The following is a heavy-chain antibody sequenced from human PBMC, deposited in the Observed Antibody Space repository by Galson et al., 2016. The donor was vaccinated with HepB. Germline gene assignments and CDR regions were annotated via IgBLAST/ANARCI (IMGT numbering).Heavy chain of an antibody. V-gene: IGHV3-23*01. CDR2: ISNSGDNT. CDR1: GFTLSSYA. J-gene: IGHJ4*02. D-gene: IGHD3-10*01. CDR3: ARGSGGYYFDY. Sequence: SLRLSCAASGFTLSSYAMSWVRQAPGKGLEWVSAISNSGDNTFYADSVKGRFTISRDTSRNTLYLQMNSLRAEDTAIYYCARGSGGYYFDYWGQGALVTVSS.